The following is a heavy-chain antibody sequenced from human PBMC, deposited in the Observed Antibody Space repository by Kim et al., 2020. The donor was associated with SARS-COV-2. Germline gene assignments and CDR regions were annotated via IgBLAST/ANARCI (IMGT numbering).Heavy chain of an antibody. J-gene: IGHJ5*02. D-gene: IGHD6-13*01. CDR2: INHSGST. Sequence: SETLSLTCAVSGGSFSGYYWSWIRQPPGKGLEWIGDINHSGSTNYNPSLKSRVTISVDTSKNQFSLKLSSVTAADTAVYYCARGPSYSRSWYRPRSSVVTEDNWFDPWGQGTLVTVSS. CDR1: GGSFSGYY. CDR3: ARGPSYSRSWYRPRSSVVTEDNWFDP. V-gene: IGHV4-34*01.